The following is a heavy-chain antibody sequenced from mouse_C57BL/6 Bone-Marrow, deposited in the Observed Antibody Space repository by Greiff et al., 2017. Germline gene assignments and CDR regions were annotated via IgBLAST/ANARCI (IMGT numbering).Heavy chain of an antibody. J-gene: IGHJ2*03. CDR2: IDPENGDT. V-gene: IGHV14-4*01. D-gene: IGHD2-2*01. Sequence: VQLQQSGAELVRPGASVKLSCTASGFNIKDDYMHWVKQRPEQGLEWIGWIDPENGDTEYASTFQGKATKTADKSSNTAYMQVSRETSEDNAEYYWTTGYDIDDWGKGTSRTVSS. CDR1: GFNIKDDY. CDR3: TTGYDIDD.